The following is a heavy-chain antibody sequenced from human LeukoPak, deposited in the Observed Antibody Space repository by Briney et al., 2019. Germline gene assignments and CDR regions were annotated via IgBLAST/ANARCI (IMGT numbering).Heavy chain of an antibody. CDR1: GFTFGSYA. D-gene: IGHD4-17*01. CDR3: ARDSYGDANFDS. CDR2: IRGSGTGT. V-gene: IGHV3-23*01. J-gene: IGHJ4*02. Sequence: PGGSLRLSWAASGFTFGSYAMTWVRQAPGKGLEWVSAIRGSGTGTNYGDSVKGRFTISRHNSKNSLYLQMNSLRPEDTAVYYCARDSYGDANFDSWGQGTLVTVSS.